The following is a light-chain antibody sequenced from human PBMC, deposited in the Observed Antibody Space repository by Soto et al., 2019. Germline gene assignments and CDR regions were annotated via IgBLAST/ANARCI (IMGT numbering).Light chain of an antibody. CDR2: DAS. CDR1: QSISSW. V-gene: IGKV1-5*01. J-gene: IGKJ3*01. Sequence: DIQMTQSPSTLSASVGDRVTITCRASQSISSWLAWYQQKPGKAPKLLIYDASSLESGVPSRFSGSGSGTEFTLTISSLQPDDVATYYCQQYNSYPLTFGPGTNVDIK. CDR3: QQYNSYPLT.